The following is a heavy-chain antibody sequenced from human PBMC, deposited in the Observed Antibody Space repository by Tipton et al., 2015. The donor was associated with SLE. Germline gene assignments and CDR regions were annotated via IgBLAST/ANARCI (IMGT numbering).Heavy chain of an antibody. J-gene: IGHJ4*02. CDR3: ARGSGSFLYYVDY. CDR1: GFTFSSYS. Sequence: QLVQSGGGLVKPGGSLRLSCAASGFTFSSYSMNWVRQAPGKGLEWVSSISSSSSYIYYADSVKGRFTISRDNAKNSLYLQMNSLRAEDTAVYYCARGSGSFLYYVDYWGQGTLVTVSS. D-gene: IGHD1-26*01. V-gene: IGHV3-21*01. CDR2: ISSSSSYI.